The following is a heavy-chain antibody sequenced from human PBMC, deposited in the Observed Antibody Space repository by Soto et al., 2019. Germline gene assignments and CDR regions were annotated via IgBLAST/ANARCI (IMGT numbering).Heavy chain of an antibody. Sequence: GESLKISCKGSGYRFDSYRIAWVRQMPGKGLEWMGIIDPSDSDIRYSPSFQGQVTISADKSISTAYLQWSSLKASDTAIYYCARSFSDNFDYWGHGTLVTVSS. V-gene: IGHV5-51*01. J-gene: IGHJ4*01. CDR2: IDPSDSDI. CDR3: ARSFSDNFDY. D-gene: IGHD3-22*01. CDR1: GYRFDSYR.